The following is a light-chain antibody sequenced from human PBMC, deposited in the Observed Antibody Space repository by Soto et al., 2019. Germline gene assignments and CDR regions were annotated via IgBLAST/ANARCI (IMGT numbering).Light chain of an antibody. J-gene: IGKJ1*01. Sequence: DIQMTQSPSTLSASVGDRVTITCRASQTIINWLAWYQQKPGKAPKLLIYKASTLEGEVPSRFSGSGSGTDFTPTISSLQPEDFATYYCQQYNSYSRTFGQGTKV. V-gene: IGKV1-5*03. CDR3: QQYNSYSRT. CDR2: KAS. CDR1: QTIINW.